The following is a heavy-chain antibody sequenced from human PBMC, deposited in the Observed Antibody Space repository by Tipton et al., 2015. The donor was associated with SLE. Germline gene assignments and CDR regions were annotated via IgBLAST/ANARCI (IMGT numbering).Heavy chain of an antibody. CDR1: GGSISSYY. Sequence: TLSLTCTVSGGSISSYYWSWIRQPPGKGLEWIGHMHSSGSTSYNPSLKSRVTMSVDTSKNQFSLKVTSVTAADTAIYYCARAYGSSLADYFDHWGQGTLVIVSS. CDR2: MHSSGST. V-gene: IGHV4-4*07. J-gene: IGHJ4*02. D-gene: IGHD6-13*01. CDR3: ARAYGSSLADYFDH.